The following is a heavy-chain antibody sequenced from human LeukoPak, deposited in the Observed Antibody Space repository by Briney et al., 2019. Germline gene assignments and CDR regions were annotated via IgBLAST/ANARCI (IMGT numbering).Heavy chain of an antibody. CDR2: ISGSGGST. D-gene: IGHD3-10*01. CDR1: GFTFSSYW. V-gene: IGHV3-23*01. J-gene: IGHJ4*02. CDR3: AKGHYYGSGNFYNY. Sequence: GGSLRLSCAASGFTFSSYWMNWVRQAPGKGLEWVSAISGSGGSTYYADSVKGRFTISRDNSKNTLYLQMNSLRAEDTAVYYCAKGHYYGSGNFYNYWGQGTLVTVSS.